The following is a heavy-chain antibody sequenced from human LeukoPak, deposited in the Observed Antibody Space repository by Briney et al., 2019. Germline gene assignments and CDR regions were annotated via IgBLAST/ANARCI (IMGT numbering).Heavy chain of an antibody. J-gene: IGHJ4*02. Sequence: PSQTLSLTCAVSGGSISSGGYSWSWIRQPPGKGLEWIGYIYHSGSTYYNPSLKSRVTISVDRSKNQFSLKLSSVTAADTAVYYCARYWPVTYDYVWGRPGFDYWGQGTLVTVSS. D-gene: IGHD3-16*01. CDR1: GGSISSGGYS. CDR2: IYHSGST. V-gene: IGHV4-30-2*01. CDR3: ARYWPVTYDYVWGRPGFDY.